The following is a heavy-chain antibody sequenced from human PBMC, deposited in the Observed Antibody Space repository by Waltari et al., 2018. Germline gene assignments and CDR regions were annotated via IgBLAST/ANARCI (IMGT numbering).Heavy chain of an antibody. CDR1: GGSFSGYY. J-gene: IGHJ4*02. CDR3: ARGTHYYGSGSYLRPYYFDY. D-gene: IGHD3-10*01. CDR2: INHSGST. V-gene: IGHV4-34*01. Sequence: QVQLQQWGAGLLKPSETLSLTCAVYGGSFSGYYWSWIRQPPGKGLEWIGEINHSGSTNANPTLKSRVTISVDTSKNQFSLKLSSVTAADTAVYYCARGTHYYGSGSYLRPYYFDYWGQGTLVTVSS.